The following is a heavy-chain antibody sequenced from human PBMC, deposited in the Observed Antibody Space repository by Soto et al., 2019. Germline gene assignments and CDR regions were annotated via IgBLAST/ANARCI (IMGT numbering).Heavy chain of an antibody. D-gene: IGHD1-1*01. CDR1: GFTFSSYW. J-gene: IGHJ6*02. V-gene: IGHV3-74*01. CDR2: INSDGSST. Sequence: GGSLRLSCAASGFTFSSYWMHWVRQAPGKGLVWVSRINSDGSSTSYADSVKGRFTISRDNAKNTLYLQMNSLRAEDTAVYYCASTTHTYYYGMDVWGQGTTVTVSS. CDR3: ASTTHTYYYGMDV.